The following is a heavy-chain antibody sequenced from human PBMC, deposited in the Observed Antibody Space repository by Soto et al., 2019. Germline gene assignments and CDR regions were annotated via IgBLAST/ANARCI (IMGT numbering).Heavy chain of an antibody. D-gene: IGHD3-22*01. CDR1: GYTFTGYY. Sequence: ASVKVSCKASGYTFTGYYMHWVRQAPGQGLEWMGWINPNSGGTNYAQKFQGRVTMTRXXXXXXXXXXXXXXXXXXTAVYYCARVRGSYYDSSGDRYFDYWGQGTLVTVSS. CDR3: ARVRGSYYDSSGDRYFDY. V-gene: IGHV1-2*02. J-gene: IGHJ4*02. CDR2: INPNSGGT.